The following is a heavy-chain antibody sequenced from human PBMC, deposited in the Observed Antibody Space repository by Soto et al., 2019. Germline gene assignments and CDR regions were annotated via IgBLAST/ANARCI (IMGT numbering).Heavy chain of an antibody. V-gene: IGHV3-53*01. CDR2: IYSGGST. J-gene: IGHJ4*02. CDR1: GFTVSSNY. CDR3: ARGEAGGCPYY. Sequence: GESLKISCAASGFTVSSNYMSWVRQAPGKGLEWVSVIYSGGSTYYADSVKGRFTISRDNSKNTLYLQMNSLRAEDTAVYYCARGEAGGCPYYWGQGTLVTVSS. D-gene: IGHD3-16*01.